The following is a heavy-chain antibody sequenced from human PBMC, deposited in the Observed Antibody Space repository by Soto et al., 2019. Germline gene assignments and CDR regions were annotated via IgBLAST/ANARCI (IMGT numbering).Heavy chain of an antibody. CDR1: GFTFRSYA. J-gene: IGHJ5*02. CDR2: LLRSGSST. CDR3: AKDAVSGDGVWLLDS. V-gene: IGHV3-23*01. Sequence: RGSLRLSCAASGFTFRSYAMSWARQAPGKGLEWVSSLLRSGSSTYYADSVKGRFTISSDISANSLYLQMDSLRAEDTAVYYCAKDAVSGDGVWLLDSWGQGTVVTVSS. D-gene: IGHD4-17*01.